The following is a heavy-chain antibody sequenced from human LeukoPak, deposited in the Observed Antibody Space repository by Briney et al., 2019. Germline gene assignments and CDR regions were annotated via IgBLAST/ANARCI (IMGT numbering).Heavy chain of an antibody. CDR2: IRSKANSYAT. D-gene: IGHD6-19*01. Sequence: GGSLKLSCAASGFTFSGSAMHWVRQASGKGLEWVGRIRSKANSYATAYAASVKGRFTISRDDSKNTAYLQMNSLKTEDTAVYYCTRPLIAVAAPFDYWGQGTLVTVSS. V-gene: IGHV3-73*01. CDR3: TRPLIAVAAPFDY. J-gene: IGHJ4*02. CDR1: GFTFSGSA.